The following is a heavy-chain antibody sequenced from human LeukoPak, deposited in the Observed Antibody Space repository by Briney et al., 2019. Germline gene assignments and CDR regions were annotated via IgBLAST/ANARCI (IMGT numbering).Heavy chain of an antibody. J-gene: IGHJ5*02. CDR3: GRGGNWFDP. V-gene: IGHV3-53*01. Sequence: GGSLRLSCAASEFSVGSNYMTWVRQAPGKGLEWVSLIYTGGGTYYADSVKGRFTISRDTSKNTLYLQMNSLRAEDTAVYYCGRGGNWFDPWGQGTLVTVSS. CDR2: IYTGGGT. CDR1: EFSVGSNY.